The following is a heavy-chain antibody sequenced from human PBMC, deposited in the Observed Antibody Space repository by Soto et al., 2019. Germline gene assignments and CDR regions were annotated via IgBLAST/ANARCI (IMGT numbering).Heavy chain of an antibody. CDR1: GGSISSSSYY. CDR2: IYYSGST. V-gene: IGHV4-39*01. D-gene: IGHD6-13*01. CDR3: ARHTGYSSSWYPDYYYYYMDV. J-gene: IGHJ6*03. Sequence: SETLSLTCTVSGGSISSSSYYWGWIRQPPGKGLEWIGSIYYSGSTYYNPSLKSRVTISVDTSKNQFSLKLSSVTAADTAVYYCARHTGYSSSWYPDYYYYYMDVWGKGTTVTVSS.